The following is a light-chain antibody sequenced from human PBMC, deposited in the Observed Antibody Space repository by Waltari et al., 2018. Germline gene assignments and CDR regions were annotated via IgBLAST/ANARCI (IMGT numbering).Light chain of an antibody. CDR3: QQALTFPLT. CDR1: PSINRR. CDR2: AAS. J-gene: IGKJ4*01. Sequence: DIQMTQPPSSVSAFVGDRVSITCRASPSINRRLAWYQQKPGKAPKFLIYAASTLQDGVPSRFSGSGSGTDFTLTISSLQPEDFATYYCQQALTFPLTFGGGTQVEIK. V-gene: IGKV1-12*01.